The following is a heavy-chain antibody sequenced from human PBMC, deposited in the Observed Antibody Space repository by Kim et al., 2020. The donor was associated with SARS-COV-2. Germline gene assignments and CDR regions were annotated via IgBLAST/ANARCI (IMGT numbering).Heavy chain of an antibody. CDR1: GFTFNSYT. CDR2: VSGSADST. Sequence: GGSLRLSCAASGFTFNSYTMTWVRQAPGKGLEWVSSVSGSADSTYYADSVKGRFTISRDTSKNTLYLKMNTLRAEDTAVYYCARDRYDFLAPFDYWGQGTLVTVSS. CDR3: ARDRYDFLAPFDY. D-gene: IGHD3-3*01. V-gene: IGHV3-23*01. J-gene: IGHJ4*02.